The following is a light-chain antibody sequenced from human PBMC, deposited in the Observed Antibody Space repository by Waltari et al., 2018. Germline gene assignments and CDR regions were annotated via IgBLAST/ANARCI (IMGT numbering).Light chain of an antibody. V-gene: IGLV8-61*01. Sequence: QTVVTQEPSFSVSPGGTVTLTCGLTSGSVSTNYYPSWYQQTPGQAPRPLICNPGLRYAGVPYRFSGSILGNKAALTITRAQADDECDYYCMLYVGRGIWVFGGGTKLTVL. CDR1: SGSVSTNYY. CDR3: MLYVGRGIWV. CDR2: NPG. J-gene: IGLJ3*02.